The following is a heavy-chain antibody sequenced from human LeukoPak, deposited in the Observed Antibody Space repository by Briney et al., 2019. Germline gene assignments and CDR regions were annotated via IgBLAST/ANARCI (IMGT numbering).Heavy chain of an antibody. V-gene: IGHV3-23*01. CDR2: IGISGTKT. CDR3: ANEIRPNDY. Sequence: GGSLRLSCAASDFDFSSHAMTWVRQAPGKGLEWVSAIGISGTKTYYGDSVKGRFLVSRDNSKNTLYLQMNSLRVEDTAVYFCANEIRPNDYWGQGTLVTVAS. CDR1: DFDFSSHA. D-gene: IGHD4-17*01. J-gene: IGHJ4*02.